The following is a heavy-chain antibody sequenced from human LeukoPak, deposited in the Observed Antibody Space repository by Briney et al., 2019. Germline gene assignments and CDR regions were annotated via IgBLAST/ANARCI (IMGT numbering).Heavy chain of an antibody. V-gene: IGHV3-48*03. Sequence: GGSLRLSXAASGFTFRSYEMNWVRQAQGKGLEWVSYISSSGSTIYYADSVKGRFTISRDNAKNSLYLQMNSLRAEDTAVYYCARALVGATRGVFDYWGQGTLVTVSS. CDR1: GFTFRSYE. J-gene: IGHJ4*02. CDR3: ARALVGATRGVFDY. D-gene: IGHD1-26*01. CDR2: ISSSGSTI.